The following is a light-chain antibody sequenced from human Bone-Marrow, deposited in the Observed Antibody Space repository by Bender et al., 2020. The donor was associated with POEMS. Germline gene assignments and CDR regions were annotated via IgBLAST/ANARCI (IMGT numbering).Light chain of an antibody. CDR2: SNY. CDR3: YSYTTSHTYV. V-gene: IGLV1-44*01. J-gene: IGLJ1*01. CDR1: DSNFGGNN. Sequence: QSVLTQPPSASGTPGQSVIISCSGTDSNFGGNNVNWYQHLPGTPPGLVVYSNYQRPSGVPARFSGSKSGNTASLTISGLQPEDEADYYCYSYTTSHTYVFGTGTKVTVL.